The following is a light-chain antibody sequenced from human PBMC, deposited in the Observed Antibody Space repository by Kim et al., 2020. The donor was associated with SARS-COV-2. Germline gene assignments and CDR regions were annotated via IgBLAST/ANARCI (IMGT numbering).Light chain of an antibody. Sequence: APGKTARITCGGNNIGSKGVHWYQQKPGQAPVLVIYYDSDRPSGIPERFSGSNSGNTATLTISRVEAGDEADYYCQVWDNSSDHRVFGGGTKLTVL. CDR2: YDS. CDR1: NIGSKG. CDR3: QVWDNSSDHRV. J-gene: IGLJ2*01. V-gene: IGLV3-21*04.